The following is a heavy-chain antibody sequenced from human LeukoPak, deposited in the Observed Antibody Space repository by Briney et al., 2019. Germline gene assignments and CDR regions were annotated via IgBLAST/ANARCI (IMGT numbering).Heavy chain of an antibody. V-gene: IGHV3-48*01. CDR3: ARDVSGESRYFDL. J-gene: IGHJ2*01. Sequence: PGGSLRLSCAASGFTFRSYSMNWVRQAPGKGLEWVSYISSGSRTIYYEDSVKGRFTISRDNAKSSLYLQMNSLRVEDTAVYYCARDVSGESRYFDLWGRGTLVTVSS. CDR1: GFTFRSYS. D-gene: IGHD1-26*01. CDR2: ISSGSRTI.